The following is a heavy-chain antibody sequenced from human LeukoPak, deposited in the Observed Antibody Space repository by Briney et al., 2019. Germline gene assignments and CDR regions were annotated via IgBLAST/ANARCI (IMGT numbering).Heavy chain of an antibody. J-gene: IGHJ4*02. CDR1: GFTFSNYW. Sequence: GESLRLSCAASGFTFSNYWMNWVRQAPGKGLEWVANIKQDGSEKYYVDSVKGRFTISRDNAKNSLYLQMNSLRAKDTALYYGGSTISFSYWGQGTLGTVSS. CDR2: IKQDGSEK. CDR3: GSTISFSY. D-gene: IGHD2-2*01. V-gene: IGHV3-7*01.